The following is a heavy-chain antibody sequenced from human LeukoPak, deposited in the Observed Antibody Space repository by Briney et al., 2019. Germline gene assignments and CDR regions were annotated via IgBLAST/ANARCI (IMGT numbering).Heavy chain of an antibody. J-gene: IGHJ3*02. CDR3: ARTYYYDSSGFADAFDI. D-gene: IGHD3-22*01. CDR1: GYSCTSYW. V-gene: IGHV5-51*01. Sequence: GEPLKISCKGSGYSCTSYWIGWVRQMPGKGLEWIGIIYPGDSDTRYSPSFQGQVTISAEKSISTAYLQWSSPKASDTAMYYCARTYYYDSSGFADAFDIWGEGTMVTVSS. CDR2: IYPGDSDT.